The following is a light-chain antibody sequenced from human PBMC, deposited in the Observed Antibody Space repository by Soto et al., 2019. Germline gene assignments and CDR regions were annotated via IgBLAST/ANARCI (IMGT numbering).Light chain of an antibody. J-gene: IGKJ1*01. Sequence: EVVLTQSPLSLPVTLGQPASISCRSSQSLVLSDGNTYLNWFQQRPGQSPRRLIYQVSNRESGVPDRFSGSASRTDFTLKISSVEAEDVGVYYCMQGTHWPWTFGQGTKVDIK. CDR3: MQGTHWPWT. CDR2: QVS. V-gene: IGKV2-30*02. CDR1: QSLVLSDGNTY.